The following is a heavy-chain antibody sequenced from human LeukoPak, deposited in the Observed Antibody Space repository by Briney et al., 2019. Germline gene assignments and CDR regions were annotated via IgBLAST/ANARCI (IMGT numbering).Heavy chain of an antibody. J-gene: IGHJ5*02. CDR3: AGDPNAMIVA. CDR2: IKQDGSEK. D-gene: IGHD3-22*01. CDR1: GFTFSSYW. V-gene: IGHV3-7*03. Sequence: PGGSLRLSCEASGFTFSSYWMSWVRQAPGKGLEWVANIKQDGSEKYYVDSVKGRFTISRDNAKNSLYLQMNSLRAEDTAVYYCAGDPNAMIVAWGQGTLVTVSS.